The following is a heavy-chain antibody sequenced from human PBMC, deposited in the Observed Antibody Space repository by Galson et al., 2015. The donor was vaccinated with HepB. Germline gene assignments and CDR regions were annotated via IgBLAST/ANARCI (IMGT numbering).Heavy chain of an antibody. D-gene: IGHD5-24*01. Sequence: SETLSLTCTVSGGSISSSNWWSWVRQPPGKGLEWLGEIYPRGNTNYNPSLKSRVTLSVDKSKNHLPLRLSPVTAADTAVYYCAKHRDGYNFFDDAWGQGTLVTVSS. CDR3: AKHRDGYNFFDDA. V-gene: IGHV4-4*02. CDR1: GGSISSSNW. CDR2: IYPRGNT. J-gene: IGHJ5*02.